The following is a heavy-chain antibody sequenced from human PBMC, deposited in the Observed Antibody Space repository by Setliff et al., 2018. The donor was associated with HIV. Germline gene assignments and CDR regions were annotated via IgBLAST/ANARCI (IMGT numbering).Heavy chain of an antibody. CDR2: ISNDGGRE. CDR3: WSGYTSGR. Sequence: GGSLRLSCAASGFTFTNYWMAWIRQAPGRGLEWAAIISNDGGREYYVDSVKGRFTIARDNAKSSLYLQMDSLRVEDTSVYYCWSGYTSGRWGQGTLVTVSS. CDR1: GFTFTNYW. V-gene: IGHV3-7*01. D-gene: IGHD6-19*01. J-gene: IGHJ4*02.